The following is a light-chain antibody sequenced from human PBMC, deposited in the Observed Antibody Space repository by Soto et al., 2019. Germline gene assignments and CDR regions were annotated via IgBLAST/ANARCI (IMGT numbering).Light chain of an antibody. CDR3: SSYTTGNTPYV. J-gene: IGLJ1*01. CDR1: SSDVGGSDF. Sequence: QSALTQPASVSGSPGQSIAISCTGTSSDVGGSDFVSWYQHHPGKAPKLIIHDVNNRPSGVSARFSGSKSGNTASLTISGLQAEEEADYLCSSYTTGNTPYVFGAGTKLTVL. V-gene: IGLV2-14*03. CDR2: DVN.